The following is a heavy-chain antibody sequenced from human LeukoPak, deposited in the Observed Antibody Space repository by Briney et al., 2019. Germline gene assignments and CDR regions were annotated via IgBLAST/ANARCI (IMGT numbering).Heavy chain of an antibody. CDR2: VYHSGIT. CDR1: GYSISSGYY. D-gene: IGHD4-11*01. Sequence: PSETLSLTCTVSGYSISSGYYWAWIRQPPGEGLEWIGSVYHSGITYYTPSLKSRVSISVDTSKNQFSLKVTSVTAADTAVYYCAREWQYQFDYWGQGSLVTVSS. J-gene: IGHJ4*02. V-gene: IGHV4-38-2*02. CDR3: AREWQYQFDY.